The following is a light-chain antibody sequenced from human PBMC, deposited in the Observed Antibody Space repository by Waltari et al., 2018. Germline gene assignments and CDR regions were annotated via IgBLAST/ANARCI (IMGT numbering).Light chain of an antibody. Sequence: IQITHSTSSFSASCGDRVTITCRASQDISSWLAWYQQKPGQAPRLLIYAVSILHSGVPSRFSGSGSGTDFTLTITSLQPEDFAIYYCQQGDGFHPITFGQGTRLE. CDR3: QQGDGFHPIT. V-gene: IGKV1-12*01. CDR2: AVS. CDR1: QDISSW. J-gene: IGKJ5*01.